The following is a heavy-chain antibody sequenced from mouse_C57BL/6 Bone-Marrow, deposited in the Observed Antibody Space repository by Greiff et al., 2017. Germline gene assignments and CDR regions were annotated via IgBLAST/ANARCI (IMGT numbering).Heavy chain of an antibody. CDR2: IYPRSGNT. CDR1: GYTFTSYG. D-gene: IGHD1-1*01. V-gene: IGHV1-81*01. CDR3: ARQVGLITTVVAYYAREY. J-gene: IGHJ4*01. Sequence: QVQLQQSGAELARPGASVKLSCKASGYTFTSYGISWVKQRTGQGLEWIGEIYPRSGNTYYNEKFKGKATLTADKSSSTAYMELRSLTSEDSAVXFRARQVGLITTVVAYYAREYWGQGTSVTVSS.